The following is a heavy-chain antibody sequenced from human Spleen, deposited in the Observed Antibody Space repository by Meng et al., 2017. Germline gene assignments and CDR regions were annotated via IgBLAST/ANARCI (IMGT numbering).Heavy chain of an antibody. V-gene: IGHV1-46*01. J-gene: IGHJ4*02. CDR2: INPSDAGT. Sequence: ASVKVSCKASGYTFTRYHMHWVRQAPGQGLEWMGIINPSDAGTGYAQKFQGRVTMTTDTSTSTAYMELRSLRSDDTAVYYCASLFLPYNDYWGQGTLVTVSS. CDR3: ASLFLPYNDY. D-gene: IGHD1-14*01. CDR1: GYTFTRYH.